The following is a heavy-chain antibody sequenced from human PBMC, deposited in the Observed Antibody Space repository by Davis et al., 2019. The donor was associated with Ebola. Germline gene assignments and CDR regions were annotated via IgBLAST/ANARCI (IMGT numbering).Heavy chain of an antibody. D-gene: IGHD4-17*01. Sequence: GGSLRLSCAASGFPFSSYTLHWVRQAPGKGLEWVAVISYDGDNNYHADSVQGRFTISRDNSKNTLYLQMNSLRAEDTAIYYCARGAYGDYIVKAFDIWGQGTKVTVSS. J-gene: IGHJ3*02. V-gene: IGHV3-30*04. CDR2: ISYDGDNN. CDR3: ARGAYGDYIVKAFDI. CDR1: GFPFSSYT.